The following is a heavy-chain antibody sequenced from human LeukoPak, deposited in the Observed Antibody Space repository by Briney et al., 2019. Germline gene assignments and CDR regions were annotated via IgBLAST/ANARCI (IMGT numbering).Heavy chain of an antibody. D-gene: IGHD3-3*01. CDR3: ATHGSRVLYDFWSGYHAFDI. CDR2: IYYSGST. CDR1: GGSISSYY. Sequence: PSETLSLTCTVSGGSISSYYWSWIRQPPGKGLEWIGYIYYSGSTNYNPSLKSRVTISVGTSKNQFSLKLSSVTAADTAVYYCATHGSRVLYDFWSGYHAFDIWGQGTMVTVSS. V-gene: IGHV4-59*01. J-gene: IGHJ3*02.